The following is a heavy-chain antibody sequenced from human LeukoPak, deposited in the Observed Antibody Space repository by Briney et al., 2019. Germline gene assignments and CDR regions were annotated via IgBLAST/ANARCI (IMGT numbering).Heavy chain of an antibody. CDR1: GGSFSGYY. D-gene: IGHD4-17*01. CDR3: ARGGRRNYGDYEVWFDP. Sequence: SETLSLTCAVYGGSFSGYYWSWIRQPPGKGVEWIGEINHSGSTNYNPSLKSRVTISVDTSKNQFSLKLSSVTAADTAVYYCARGGRRNYGDYEVWFDPWGQGTLVTVSS. V-gene: IGHV4-34*01. J-gene: IGHJ5*02. CDR2: INHSGST.